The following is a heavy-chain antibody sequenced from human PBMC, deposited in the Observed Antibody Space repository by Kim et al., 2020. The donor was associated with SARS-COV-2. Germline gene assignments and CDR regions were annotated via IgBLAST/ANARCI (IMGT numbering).Heavy chain of an antibody. D-gene: IGHD6-19*01. Sequence: SETLSLTCAVYGGSFSGYYWSWIRQPPGKGLEWIGEINHSGSTNYNPSLKSRVTISVDTSKNQFSLKLSSVTAADTAVYYCASGLERGSGWSWGQGTLVTVSS. CDR1: GGSFSGYY. CDR3: ASGLERGSGWS. CDR2: INHSGST. V-gene: IGHV4-34*01. J-gene: IGHJ4*02.